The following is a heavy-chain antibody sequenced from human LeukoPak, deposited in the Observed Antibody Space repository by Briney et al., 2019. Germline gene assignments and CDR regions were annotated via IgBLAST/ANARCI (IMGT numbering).Heavy chain of an antibody. CDR1: GGSISSYY. D-gene: IGHD1-26*01. CDR2: IYYSGST. CDR3: ARLASGSYGPLTPFDY. Sequence: SETLSLTCTVSGGSISSYYWSWIRQPPGKGLEWIGDIYYSGSTNYNPSLKSRVTISVDTSKNQFSLRLSSVTAADTAVYYSARLASGSYGPLTPFDYWGQGALVTVSA. V-gene: IGHV4-59*08. J-gene: IGHJ4*02.